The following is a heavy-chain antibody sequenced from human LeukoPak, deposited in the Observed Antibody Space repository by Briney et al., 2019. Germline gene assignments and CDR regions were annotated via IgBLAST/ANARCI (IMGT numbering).Heavy chain of an antibody. J-gene: IGHJ6*03. D-gene: IGHD5-18*01. V-gene: IGHV1-8*03. Sequence: ASVKVSCKASGYTFTSYDINWVRQATGQGLEWMGWMNPNSGNTGYAQKFQGRVTITRNTSISTAYMELSSLRSEDTAVYYCARGRRGYSYGYPLYYYYYMDVWGKGTTVTVSS. CDR3: ARGRRGYSYGYPLYYYYYMDV. CDR1: GYTFTSYD. CDR2: MNPNSGNT.